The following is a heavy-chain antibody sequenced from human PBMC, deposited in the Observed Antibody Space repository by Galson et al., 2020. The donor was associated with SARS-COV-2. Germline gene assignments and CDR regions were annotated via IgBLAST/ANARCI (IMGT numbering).Heavy chain of an antibody. Sequence: HGESLKISCKGSGYSFTSYWIGWVRQMPGKGLEWMGIIYPGDSDTRYSPSFQGQVTISADKSISTAYLQWSSLKASDTAMYYCARLVSGYSSGWYAYYFDYWGQGTLVTVSS. CDR2: IYPGDSDT. D-gene: IGHD6-19*01. CDR1: GYSFTSYW. V-gene: IGHV5-51*01. CDR3: ARLVSGYSSGWYAYYFDY. J-gene: IGHJ4*02.